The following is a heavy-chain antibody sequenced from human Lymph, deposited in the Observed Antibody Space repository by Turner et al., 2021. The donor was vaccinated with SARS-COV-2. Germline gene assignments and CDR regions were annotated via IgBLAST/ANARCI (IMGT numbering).Heavy chain of an antibody. CDR2: IYSGGST. Sequence: EVQLVESGGGLIQPGGSLRLSCAASGFTVSSNYMTWVRQAPGKGLEWVSLIYSGGSTYYADSEKGRFTISRDNSKNTLYLQMNSLRADDTAVYYCARVLPYGDYFDYWGQGTLVTVSS. J-gene: IGHJ4*02. V-gene: IGHV3-53*01. CDR1: GFTVSSNY. CDR3: ARVLPYGDYFDY. D-gene: IGHD4-17*01.